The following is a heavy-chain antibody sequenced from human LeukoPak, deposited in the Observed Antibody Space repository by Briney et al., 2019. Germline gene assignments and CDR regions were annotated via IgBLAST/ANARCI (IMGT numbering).Heavy chain of an antibody. J-gene: IGHJ4*02. Sequence: GGSLRLSCVASGFTFSKSWMTWVRRAPGKGLERVANIKEDGRDKNYVDSVKGRFTISRDNAKNSMYLEMNSLRVEDTAVYYCARDRGDGSNSFDYWGQGTLVTVSS. D-gene: IGHD5-24*01. CDR3: ARDRGDGSNSFDY. V-gene: IGHV3-7*01. CDR2: IKEDGRDK. CDR1: GFTFSKSW.